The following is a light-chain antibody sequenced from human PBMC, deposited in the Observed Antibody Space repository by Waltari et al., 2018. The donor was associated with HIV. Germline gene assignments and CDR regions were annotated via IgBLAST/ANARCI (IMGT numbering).Light chain of an antibody. CDR2: DVN. V-gene: IGLV2-14*03. Sequence: QSALTQPASVSGSPGQSITIPCTGTSSDVGAYDHVSWYQQHPGKAPKLMIYDVNNRPSGVSHRFSGSKSATTASLTISGLQAEDEADYYCSSYTTSSTYVFGTGTKVTVL. CDR3: SSYTTSSTYV. J-gene: IGLJ1*01. CDR1: SSDVGAYDH.